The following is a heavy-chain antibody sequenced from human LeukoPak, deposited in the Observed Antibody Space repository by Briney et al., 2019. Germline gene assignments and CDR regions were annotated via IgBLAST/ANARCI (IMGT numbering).Heavy chain of an antibody. V-gene: IGHV4-59*08. J-gene: IGHJ4*02. CDR2: IYYSGGT. CDR1: GGSISSYY. D-gene: IGHD5-12*01. Sequence: SETLSLTCTVSGGSISSYYWSWIRQPPGKGLEWIGYIYYSGGTNYSPSLKSRVTISVDTSKNQFSLKLSSVPAADTAVYYCARQGYSAYEILDYWGQGTLVTVSS. CDR3: ARQGYSAYEILDY.